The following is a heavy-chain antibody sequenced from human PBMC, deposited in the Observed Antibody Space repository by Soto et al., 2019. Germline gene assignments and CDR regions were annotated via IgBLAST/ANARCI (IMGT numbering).Heavy chain of an antibody. CDR2: IIPSGGST. V-gene: IGHV1-46*02. J-gene: IGHJ6*02. CDR1: GYTFNNYY. Sequence: ASVNVYCKASGYTFNNYYIHWVRQAPGQGPEWMGVIIPSGGSTSYAENFQGRVTMTSDTSTSTVSMELNSLTSEDTAVYYCARDPTPRSRLPSQLTYSSYEVDVWG. D-gene: IGHD3-16*01. CDR3: ARDPTPRSRLPSQLTYSSYEVDV.